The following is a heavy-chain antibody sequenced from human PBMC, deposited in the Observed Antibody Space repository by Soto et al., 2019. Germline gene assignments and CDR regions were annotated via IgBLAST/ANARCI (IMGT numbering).Heavy chain of an antibody. V-gene: IGHV5-51*01. CDR2: IYPGDSDT. Sequence: PGESLKISCKGSGYSFTSYWIGWVRQMPGKGLEWMGIIYPGDSDTRYSPSFQGQVTISADKSISTAYLQWSSLKASDTAMYYCARAGVYDSSGYYYKVFDYWGQGTLVTVS. CDR1: GYSFTSYW. J-gene: IGHJ4*02. D-gene: IGHD3-22*01. CDR3: ARAGVYDSSGYYYKVFDY.